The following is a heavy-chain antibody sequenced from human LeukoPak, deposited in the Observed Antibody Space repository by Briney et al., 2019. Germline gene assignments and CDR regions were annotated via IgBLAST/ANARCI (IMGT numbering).Heavy chain of an antibody. Sequence: SETLSLTCTVSGGSISSYYWSWIRQPPGKGLEWIGYIYYSGSTNYNPSLKSRVTISVDTSKNQFSLKLSSVTAADTAVYYCARGRIGHQGYSYGQPDSDYWGQGTLVTVSS. CDR3: ARGRIGHQGYSYGQPDSDY. V-gene: IGHV4-59*01. CDR1: GGSISSYY. CDR2: IYYSGST. J-gene: IGHJ4*02. D-gene: IGHD5-18*01.